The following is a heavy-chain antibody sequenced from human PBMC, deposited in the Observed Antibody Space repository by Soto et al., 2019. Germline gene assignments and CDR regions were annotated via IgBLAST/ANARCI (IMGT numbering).Heavy chain of an antibody. CDR3: ARVGRDGDFVDY. CDR2: IYHSGST. J-gene: IGHJ4*02. CDR1: GGSISSGGYS. D-gene: IGHD4-17*01. Sequence: SETLSLTCAVSGGSISSGGYSWSWIRQPPGKGLEWIGYIYHSGSTYYNPSLKSRVTISVDRSKNQFSLKLSSVTAADTAVYYCARVGRDGDFVDYWGQGTLVTVSS. V-gene: IGHV4-30-2*01.